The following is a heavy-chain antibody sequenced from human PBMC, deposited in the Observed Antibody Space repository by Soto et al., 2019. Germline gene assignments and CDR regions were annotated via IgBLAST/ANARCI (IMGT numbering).Heavy chain of an antibody. Sequence: DVQLVESGGGLVQPGRSLRLSCAASGFTFDDYAMHWVRRVPGKGLEWVSSISWNSNIIGYPDSVKGRFTISRDNAKNTLYLQMNSLRPEDTALYYCAKGGPDGFCSGGRCYFDSGDQGTLVTVSS. J-gene: IGHJ4*02. CDR2: ISWNSNII. CDR1: GFTFDDYA. V-gene: IGHV3-9*01. CDR3: AKGGPDGFCSGGRCYFDS. D-gene: IGHD2-15*01.